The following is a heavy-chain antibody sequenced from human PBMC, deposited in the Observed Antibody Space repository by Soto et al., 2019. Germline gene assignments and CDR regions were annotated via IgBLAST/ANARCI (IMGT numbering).Heavy chain of an antibody. Sequence: SETLSLTCAVYGGSFSGYYWSWIRQPPGKGLEWIGEINHSGSTNYNPSLKSRVTISVDTSKNQFSLKLSSVTAADTAVYYCATPLRSGWRRGYYYYGMDVWGQGTTVTVSS. J-gene: IGHJ6*02. D-gene: IGHD6-19*01. V-gene: IGHV4-34*01. CDR3: ATPLRSGWRRGYYYYGMDV. CDR1: GGSFSGYY. CDR2: INHSGST.